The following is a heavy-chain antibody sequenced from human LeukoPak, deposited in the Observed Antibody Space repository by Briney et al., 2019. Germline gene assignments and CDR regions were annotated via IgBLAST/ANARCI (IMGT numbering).Heavy chain of an antibody. Sequence: SVKVSSKASGGTFSSYAISWVRQAPGQGLEWMGRIIPILGIANYAQKFQGRVTITADKSTSTAYMELSSLRSEDTAVYYCARLRVTEDAFDIWGQGTMVTVSS. V-gene: IGHV1-69*04. CDR1: GGTFSSYA. D-gene: IGHD2-21*02. CDR2: IIPILGIA. J-gene: IGHJ3*02. CDR3: ARLRVTEDAFDI.